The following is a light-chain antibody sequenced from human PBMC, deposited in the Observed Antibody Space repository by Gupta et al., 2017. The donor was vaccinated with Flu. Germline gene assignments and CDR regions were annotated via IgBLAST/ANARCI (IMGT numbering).Light chain of an antibody. J-gene: IGKJ1*01. CDR3: QQCDSTPRT. CDR2: SAS. Sequence: DIQMTQSPSSLSASVGDRVTITCRASQSISNYLNWYQQKPGKAPKLLIYSASSLQGGVPSRFSGSGAGTDFTLSISSLQPEDFATYYCQQCDSTPRTFGQGTKVEIK. CDR1: QSISNY. V-gene: IGKV1-39*01.